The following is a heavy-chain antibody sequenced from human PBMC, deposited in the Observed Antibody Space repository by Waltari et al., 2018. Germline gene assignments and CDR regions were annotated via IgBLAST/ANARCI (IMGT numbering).Heavy chain of an antibody. D-gene: IGHD2-15*01. CDR3: TRDRVGYCSGGTCYSRWFDP. Sequence: QVQLVPSVPEVKRTGASGKVSCWGSGYSLTAPDLHWLGQAPGKGLEWVGGIDPEYGEAVYAQEFQGRVTMTEDTSKDTAYMELSSLTYEDTAVYYCTRDRVGYCSGGTCYSRWFDPWGLGTLVTVSS. CDR2: IDPEYGEA. J-gene: IGHJ5*02. CDR1: GYSLTAPD. V-gene: IGHV1-24*01.